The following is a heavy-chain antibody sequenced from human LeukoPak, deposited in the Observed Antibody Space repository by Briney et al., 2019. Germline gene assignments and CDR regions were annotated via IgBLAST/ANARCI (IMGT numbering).Heavy chain of an antibody. V-gene: IGHV3-48*01. CDR3: AKDLHGGYSSDY. Sequence: GGSLRLSCAASGFTFSSYSMNWVRQAPGKGLEWVSYISSSSSTIYYADSVKGRFTISKDNSKATLYLQMNSLRPEDTAVYYCAKDLHGGYSSDYWGQGTLVTVFS. J-gene: IGHJ4*02. CDR1: GFTFSSYS. CDR2: ISSSSSTI. D-gene: IGHD4-23*01.